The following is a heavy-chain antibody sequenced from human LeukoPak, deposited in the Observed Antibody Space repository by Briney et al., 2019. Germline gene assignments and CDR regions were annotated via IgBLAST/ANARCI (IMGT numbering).Heavy chain of an antibody. CDR1: GGSFSGYY. J-gene: IGHJ5*02. D-gene: IGHD3-10*01. CDR3: ARQVKKTYYYGSGLFDP. V-gene: IGHV4-34*01. CDR2: INHSGST. Sequence: SETLSLTCAVYGGSFSGYYWSWIRQPPGKGLEWIGEINHSGSTNYNPSLKSRVTISVDTSKNQFSLKPSSVTAADTAVYYCARQVKKTYYYGSGLFDPWGQGTLVTVSS.